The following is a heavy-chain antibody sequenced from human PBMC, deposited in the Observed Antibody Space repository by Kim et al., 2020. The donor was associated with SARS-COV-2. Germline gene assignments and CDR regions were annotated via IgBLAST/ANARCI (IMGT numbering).Heavy chain of an antibody. CDR2: IYYSGST. V-gene: IGHV4-61*01. Sequence: SETLSLTCTVSGGSVSSGSYYWSWIRQPPGKGLEWIGYIYYSGSTNYNPSLKSRVTISVDTSKNQFSLKLSSVTAADTAVYYCACAYDYVWGDEFDYWGQRTLLSVSS. CDR3: ACAYDYVWGDEFDY. CDR1: GGSVSSGSYY. D-gene: IGHD3-16*01. J-gene: IGHJ4*02.